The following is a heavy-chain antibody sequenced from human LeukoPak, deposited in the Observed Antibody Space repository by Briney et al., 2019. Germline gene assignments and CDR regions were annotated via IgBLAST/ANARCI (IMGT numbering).Heavy chain of an antibody. V-gene: IGHV4-34*01. CDR3: ARGRRTTH. CDR2: INHSGST. J-gene: IGHJ4*02. D-gene: IGHD2-2*01. Sequence: SETLSLTCAVYGGSFSGYYWSWIRQPPGKGLEWIGEINHSGSTNYNPSLKSRVTISVDTSKNQFSLKLSSVTAADTAVHYCARGRRTTHWGQGTLVTVSS. CDR1: GGSFSGYY.